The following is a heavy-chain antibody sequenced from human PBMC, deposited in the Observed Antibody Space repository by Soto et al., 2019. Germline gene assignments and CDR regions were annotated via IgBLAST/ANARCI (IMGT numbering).Heavy chain of an antibody. J-gene: IGHJ5*02. CDR2: IIPIFGTA. V-gene: IGHV1-69*12. CDR3: ARPTRYYYDSSGQSAWFDP. CDR1: GGTFSSYA. Sequence: QVQLVQSGAEVKKPGSSVKVSCKASGGTFSSYAISWVRQAPGQGLEWMGGIIPIFGTANYAQKFQGRVTITADESTRPAYMELSSLRSADTAVYYCARPTRYYYDSSGQSAWFDPWGQGTLVTVSS. D-gene: IGHD3-22*01.